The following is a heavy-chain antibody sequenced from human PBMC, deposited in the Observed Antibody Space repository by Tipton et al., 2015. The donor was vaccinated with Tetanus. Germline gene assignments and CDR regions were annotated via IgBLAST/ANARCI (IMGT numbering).Heavy chain of an antibody. CDR3: ARERIRLIGEVIFRYFDL. Sequence: TLSLTCTVSGVSLTDYYWTWIRQPPGKGLEWIGEINHSGSAKYIPSLKSRATISVDTSKNQFSLNLSSVTAADTAVYYCARERIRLIGEVIFRYFDLWGRGTLVTVSS. CDR2: INHSGSA. CDR1: GVSLTDYY. V-gene: IGHV4-34*01. D-gene: IGHD3-3*02. J-gene: IGHJ2*01.